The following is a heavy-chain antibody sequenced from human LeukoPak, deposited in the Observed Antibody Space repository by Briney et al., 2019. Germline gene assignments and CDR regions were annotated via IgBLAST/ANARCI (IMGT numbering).Heavy chain of an antibody. J-gene: IGHJ3*02. CDR2: ISASGDRI. CDR3: ARAVQDSGPYFSPGAFDI. CDR1: GFTFRNYY. D-gene: IGHD3-22*01. V-gene: IGHV3-11*04. Sequence: PGESLRLSCAASGFTFRNYYLTWIRQAPGKGLEWLSFISASGDRIYESDSVKGRFTISRDNDKNTLNLQMVRLTAEDTAVYYCARAVQDSGPYFSPGAFDIWGRGTLVTVSS.